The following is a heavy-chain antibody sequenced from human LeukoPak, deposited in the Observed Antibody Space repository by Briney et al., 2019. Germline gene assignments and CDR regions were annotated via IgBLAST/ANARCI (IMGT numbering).Heavy chain of an antibody. CDR2: MNPNSDNT. J-gene: IGHJ6*03. D-gene: IGHD3-3*01. V-gene: IGHV1-8*01. Sequence: ASVKVSCTASGYTFTNYDINWVRQAPGHGLEWMGWMNPNSDNTGYAQQSQGRVTMTRNTSISTAYMELSSLRSEDPAVYYCARVIREAGYDFWSGYYRSHYYYYMDVWGKGTTVTVSS. CDR3: ARVIREAGYDFWSGYYRSHYYYYMDV. CDR1: GYTFTNYD.